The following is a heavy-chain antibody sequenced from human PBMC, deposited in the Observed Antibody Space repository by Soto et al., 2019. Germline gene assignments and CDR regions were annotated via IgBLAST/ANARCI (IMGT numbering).Heavy chain of an antibody. V-gene: IGHV1-69*06. D-gene: IGHD3-9*01. J-gene: IGHJ5*02. CDR3: ARAERYFDWSLGWFDP. CDR1: GGTFSSYA. Sequence: QVQLVQSGAEVKKPGSSVKVSCKASGGTFSSYAISWVRQAPGQGLEWMGGIIPIFGTANYAQKFQGRVTRTADKSTSTAYMELSSLRSEDTAVYYCARAERYFDWSLGWFDPWGQGTLVTVSS. CDR2: IIPIFGTA.